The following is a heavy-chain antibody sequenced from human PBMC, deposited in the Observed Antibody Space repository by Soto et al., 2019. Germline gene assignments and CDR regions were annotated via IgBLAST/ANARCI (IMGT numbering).Heavy chain of an antibody. J-gene: IGHJ4*02. D-gene: IGHD2-21*02. CDR2: VNPSGGHT. Sequence: QVQLMQSGAEVKKPGASVKVSCKASGDTFTDYYIHWVRQAPGQGLEWMGTVNPSGGHTTYAQHFLGRGTMTRDTSTRTRYMELTSLTSDDTAIYYCARGGHVVVVTAALDYWGQGTLVTVSS. CDR3: ARGGHVVVVTAALDY. V-gene: IGHV1-46*01. CDR1: GDTFTDYY.